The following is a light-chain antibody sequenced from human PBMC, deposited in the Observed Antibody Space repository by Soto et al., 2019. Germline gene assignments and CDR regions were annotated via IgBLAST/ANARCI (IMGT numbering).Light chain of an antibody. J-gene: IGLJ2*01. Sequence: QSALTQPASVSGSPGQSITISCTGTSSELAIYNYVSWYQQQPGKAPKLMIYQVSNRPSGVSNRFSGSKSGNTASLTISGLQAEYEADYYCSSYTSSSTLVVFGGVTKLTVL. V-gene: IGLV2-14*01. CDR2: QVS. CDR3: SSYTSSSTLVV. CDR1: SSELAIYNY.